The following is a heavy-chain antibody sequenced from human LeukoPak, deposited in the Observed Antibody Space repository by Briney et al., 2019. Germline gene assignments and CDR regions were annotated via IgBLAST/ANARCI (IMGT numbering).Heavy chain of an antibody. Sequence: PGRSLRLSCAASGFTVSSNYMSWVRQAPGKGLEWVSVIYSGGSTYYADSVKGRFTISRDNSKNTLYLQMNSLRAEDTAVYYCARNRRDGYKNDAFDIWGQGTMVTVSS. CDR3: ARNRRDGYKNDAFDI. J-gene: IGHJ3*02. CDR2: IYSGGST. D-gene: IGHD5-24*01. CDR1: GFTVSSNY. V-gene: IGHV3-66*01.